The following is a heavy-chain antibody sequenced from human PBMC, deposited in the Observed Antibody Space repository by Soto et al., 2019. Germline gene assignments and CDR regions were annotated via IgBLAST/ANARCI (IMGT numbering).Heavy chain of an antibody. D-gene: IGHD3-22*01. CDR1: GYTFVDYA. Sequence: KVSCKASGYTFVDYALHWVRQAPGQGLEWVGWMNPKTGNIKSSHKFEDRVSITRDTATSTAYMELSGLRSEDTAVYFCTREAVVAENWFDPWGQGTLVTVSS. J-gene: IGHJ5*02. V-gene: IGHV1-3*01. CDR3: TREAVVAENWFDP. CDR2: MNPKTGNI.